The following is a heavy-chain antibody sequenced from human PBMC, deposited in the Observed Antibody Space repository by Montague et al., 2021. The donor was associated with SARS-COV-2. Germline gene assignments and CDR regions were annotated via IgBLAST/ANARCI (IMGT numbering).Heavy chain of an antibody. CDR3: ARGYDSSGYQY. Sequence: SLRLSCAASGFTFSTFWMTWVRQVPGKGLEWVANIKQDGSEKYYXDSVKGRFTIPRDNAKNSLYLQLDSLRAEDTAVYYCARGYDSSGYQYWGQGTLVTVSS. J-gene: IGHJ4*02. CDR2: IKQDGSEK. CDR1: GFTFSTFW. V-gene: IGHV3-7*05. D-gene: IGHD3-22*01.